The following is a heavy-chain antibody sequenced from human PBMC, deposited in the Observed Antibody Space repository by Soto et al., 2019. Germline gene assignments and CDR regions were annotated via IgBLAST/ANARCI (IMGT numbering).Heavy chain of an antibody. CDR3: ARAFYYYDDSSYYTYYFDY. J-gene: IGHJ4*02. CDR1: GGSFSSDSFI. D-gene: IGHD3-22*01. CDR2: IYYSGTT. Sequence: SETLSLSCSVSGGSFSSDSFIWSWVRQFPGRGLEWIGYIYYSGTTYYNPSLRSRVIMSVDTSKNQFSLKLSSVTAADTAVYYCARAFYYYDDSSYYTYYFDYWGLGTLVTVS. V-gene: IGHV4-31*03.